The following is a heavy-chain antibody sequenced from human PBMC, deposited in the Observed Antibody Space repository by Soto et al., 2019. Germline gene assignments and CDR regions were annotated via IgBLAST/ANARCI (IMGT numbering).Heavy chain of an antibody. Sequence: ASVKVSCKASGYTFTSYDINWVRQATGQGLEWMGWMNPNSGNTGYAQKFQGRVTMTRNTSISTAYMELSSLRSEDTAVYYCAGGQGYGDYKGYWGQGTLVTVSS. CDR1: GYTFTSYD. V-gene: IGHV1-8*01. J-gene: IGHJ4*02. CDR2: MNPNSGNT. CDR3: AGGQGYGDYKGY. D-gene: IGHD4-17*01.